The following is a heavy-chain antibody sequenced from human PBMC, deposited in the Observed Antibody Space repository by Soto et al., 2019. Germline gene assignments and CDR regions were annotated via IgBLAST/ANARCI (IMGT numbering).Heavy chain of an antibody. D-gene: IGHD2-2*01. Sequence: APVKLSCKASGYTFTSYGISWVRQAPGQGLEWMGWISAYNGNTNYAQKLQGRVTMTTDTSTSTAYMELRSLRSDDTAVYYCARDIVVVPAAMGPWFDPWGQGTLVTVSS. CDR1: GYTFTSYG. J-gene: IGHJ5*02. V-gene: IGHV1-18*04. CDR3: ARDIVVVPAAMGPWFDP. CDR2: ISAYNGNT.